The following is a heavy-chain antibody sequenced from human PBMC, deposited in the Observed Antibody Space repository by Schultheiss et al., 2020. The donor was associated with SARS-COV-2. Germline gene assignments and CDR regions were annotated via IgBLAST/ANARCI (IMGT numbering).Heavy chain of an antibody. Sequence: GGSLRLSCAASGLIFSDYYMTWIRQAPGKGLEWISHTSGSGNTIYYADSVKGRFTISRDNSKNTLYLQMNSLRAEDTAVYYCAKNSNSGIFDYWGQGTLVTVSS. CDR3: AKNSNSGIFDY. J-gene: IGHJ4*02. V-gene: IGHV3-11*04. CDR2: TSGSGNTI. CDR1: GLIFSDYY. D-gene: IGHD3-10*01.